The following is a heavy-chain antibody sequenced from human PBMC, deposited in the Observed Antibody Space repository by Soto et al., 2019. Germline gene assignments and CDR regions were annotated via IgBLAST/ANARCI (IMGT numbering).Heavy chain of an antibody. V-gene: IGHV4-39*01. D-gene: IGHD3-16*01. J-gene: IGHJ1*01. CDR3: ARHQYYHDSVIMG. Sequence: PSETLSLTCSVSGGSISRRTDYWGWIRQPPGKGLEWIGSIYYRGSTYYNPSLKSRVTISVDTSKNQFSLKLTSVTAADTALYYCARHQYYHDSVIMGWGQGTLVTVSS. CDR1: GGSISRRTDY. CDR2: IYYRGST.